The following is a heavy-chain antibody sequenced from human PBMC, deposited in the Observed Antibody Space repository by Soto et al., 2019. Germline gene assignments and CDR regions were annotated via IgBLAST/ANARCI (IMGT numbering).Heavy chain of an antibody. V-gene: IGHV4-59*01. CDR1: GGSISSYY. CDR2: IYYSGST. Sequence: SETLSLTCTVSGGSISSYYWSWLRQPPGKGLEWIGYIYYSGSTNYNPSLKSRVTISVDTSKNQFSLKLSSVTAADTAVYYCARAVAERSYSYASIDYWGQGTLVTVSS. J-gene: IGHJ4*02. CDR3: ARAVAERSYSYASIDY. D-gene: IGHD5-18*01.